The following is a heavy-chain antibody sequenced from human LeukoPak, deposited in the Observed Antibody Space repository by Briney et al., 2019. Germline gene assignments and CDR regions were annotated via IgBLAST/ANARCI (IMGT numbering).Heavy chain of an antibody. J-gene: IGHJ3*02. CDR2: IYSGGST. CDR1: GFSVSNNY. CDR3: GRLIGSSGGAFDT. D-gene: IGHD6-19*01. Sequence: PGGSLRLSCAASGFSVSNNYMSWVRQAPGKGLEWVSFIYSGGSTYYADSVKGRFTISRDNSKNTLYLQMNSLRAEDTAVYYCGRLIGSSGGAFDTWGQGTMVTVSS. V-gene: IGHV3-53*01.